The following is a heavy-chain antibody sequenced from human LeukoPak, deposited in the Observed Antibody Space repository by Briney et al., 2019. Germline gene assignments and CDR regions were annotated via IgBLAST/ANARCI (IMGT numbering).Heavy chain of an antibody. D-gene: IGHD6-13*01. CDR1: GYTFTSYY. Sequence: ASVKVSCKASGYTFTSYYMHWVRQAPGQGLEWMGIINPSGGSTSYAQKFQGRVTMTRDTSTNTVYMELSSLRSEDTAVYYCARAPIPRLYSSPSEYYFDYWGQGTLVTVSS. V-gene: IGHV1-46*01. CDR3: ARAPIPRLYSSPSEYYFDY. J-gene: IGHJ4*02. CDR2: INPSGGST.